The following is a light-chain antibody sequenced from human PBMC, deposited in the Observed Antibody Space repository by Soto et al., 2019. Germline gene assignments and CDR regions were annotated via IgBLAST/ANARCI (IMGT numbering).Light chain of an antibody. Sequence: DIQMTQSPSSLSASVGDRVTITGQASQDVSNYLNWYQQKLGKAPKLLIYDASNLETGVPSRFSGSGSGTYFSFTISSLQPEDFATYYCQQYSNLITFGQGTRLEIK. CDR2: DAS. CDR3: QQYSNLIT. V-gene: IGKV1-33*01. CDR1: QDVSNY. J-gene: IGKJ5*01.